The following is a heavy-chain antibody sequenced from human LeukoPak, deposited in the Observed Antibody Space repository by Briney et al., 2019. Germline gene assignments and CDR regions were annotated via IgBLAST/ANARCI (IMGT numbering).Heavy chain of an antibody. V-gene: IGHV4-39*01. CDR1: GGSISSSSHE. CDR2: IYYSGST. J-gene: IGHJ4*02. CDR3: ARRGYYSDSSGYYYYFDY. D-gene: IGHD3-22*01. Sequence: PSETLSLTCTVPGGSISSSSHEWGWIRQPPGKGLEWIGSIYYSGSTYYNTSLKRRVAISVDTSKNQFSLKLISVTAVDTAVYYCARRGYYSDSSGYYYYFDYWGQGTLVTVSS.